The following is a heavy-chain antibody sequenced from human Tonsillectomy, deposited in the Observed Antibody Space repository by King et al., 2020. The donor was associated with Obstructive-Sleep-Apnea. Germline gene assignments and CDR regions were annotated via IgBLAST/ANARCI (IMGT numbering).Heavy chain of an antibody. V-gene: IGHV3-7*01. CDR2: IKQDGSEK. J-gene: IGHJ4*02. CDR3: ARDITMVRGVITDYSDY. CDR1: GFTFSSYW. Sequence: VQLVESGGGLVQPGGSLRLSCAASGFTFSSYWMSWVRQAPGKGLEWVANIKQDGSEKYYVDSVKGRFTISRDNAKNSLYLQMNSLRAEDTAVYYCARDITMVRGVITDYSDYWGQGTLVTVSS. D-gene: IGHD3-10*01.